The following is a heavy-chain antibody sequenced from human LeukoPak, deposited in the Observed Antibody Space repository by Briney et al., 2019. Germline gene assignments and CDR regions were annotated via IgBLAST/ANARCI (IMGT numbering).Heavy chain of an antibody. CDR3: ARRGPHDFWSGYLDY. D-gene: IGHD3-3*01. V-gene: IGHV3-64*01. CDR2: ISSNGGST. CDR1: GFTFSSYA. J-gene: IGHJ4*02. Sequence: PGGSLRLSCAASGFTFSSYAMHWVRQAPGKGLEYVSAISSNGGSTYYANSVKGRFTISRDNSKNTLYLQMGSLRAEDMAVYYCARRGPHDFWSGYLDYWGQGTLVTVSS.